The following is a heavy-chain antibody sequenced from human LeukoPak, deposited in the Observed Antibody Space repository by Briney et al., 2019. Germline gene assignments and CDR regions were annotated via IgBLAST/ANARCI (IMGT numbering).Heavy chain of an antibody. CDR1: GCTFTSYD. Sequence: GASVKVSCKASGCTFTSYDINWVRLATGQGLEWMGWMNPNSGNTGYAQKFQGRVTMTRNTSISTAYMELSSLRSEDTAVYYCARVAGDSSGYVDYWGQGTLVTVSS. D-gene: IGHD3-22*01. CDR2: MNPNSGNT. J-gene: IGHJ4*02. V-gene: IGHV1-8*01. CDR3: ARVAGDSSGYVDY.